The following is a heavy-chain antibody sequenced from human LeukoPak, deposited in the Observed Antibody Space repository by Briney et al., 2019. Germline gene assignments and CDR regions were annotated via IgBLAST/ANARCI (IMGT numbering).Heavy chain of an antibody. CDR3: ARDQSSWYLGY. J-gene: IGHJ4*02. CDR1: GGTFSSYA. V-gene: IGHV1-69*04. Sequence: ASVKVSCKASGGTFSSYAISWVRQAPGQGLEWMGRIIPILGIANYAQKFQGRVTITADKSTSTAYMELSSLRAEDTAVYYCARDQSSWYLGYWGQGTLVNVSS. D-gene: IGHD6-13*01. CDR2: IIPILGIA.